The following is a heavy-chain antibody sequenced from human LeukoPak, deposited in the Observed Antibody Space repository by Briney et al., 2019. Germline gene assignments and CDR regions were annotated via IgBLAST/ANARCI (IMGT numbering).Heavy chain of an antibody. CDR2: ISGGGGST. CDR1: GFAFSSYA. D-gene: IGHD2-8*01. V-gene: IGHV3-23*01. J-gene: IGHJ4*02. CDR3: AKDKRGGPYGVDY. Sequence: GGSLRLSCAASGFAFSSYAMSWVRQTPGKGLEWVSAISGGGGSTYYADSVKGRFTISRDNSKNTLYLQMYSLRAEDTAVYYCAKDKRGGPYGVDYWGQGTLVTVSS.